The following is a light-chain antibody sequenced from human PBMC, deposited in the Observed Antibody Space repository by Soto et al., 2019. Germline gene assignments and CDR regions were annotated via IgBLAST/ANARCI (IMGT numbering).Light chain of an antibody. Sequence: EIVMTQSPATLSVSPGERATLSCRASQSVSGNLAWYQQKPGQAPRLLIYGASTRATGIPARFSGSGTGTEFTLNISSRPSKEFAVYYLQQYKNWPPITFVQGTRLEIK. CDR3: QQYKNWPPIT. CDR2: GAS. J-gene: IGKJ5*01. V-gene: IGKV3-15*01. CDR1: QSVSGN.